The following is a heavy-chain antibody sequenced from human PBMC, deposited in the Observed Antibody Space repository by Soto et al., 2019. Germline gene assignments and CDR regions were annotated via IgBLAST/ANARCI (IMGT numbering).Heavy chain of an antibody. V-gene: IGHV1-18*01. CDR1: GYTFTSYG. J-gene: IGHJ4*02. CDR2: ISAYNGNT. D-gene: IGHD6-19*01. Sequence: ASVKVSCKASGYTFTSYGISWVRQAPGQGLEWMGWISAYNGNTNYAQKLQGRVTMTTDTSTSTAYMELRSLRSEDTAVYYCARDMVHSSGWYRGDYFDYWGQGTLVTVSS. CDR3: ARDMVHSSGWYRGDYFDY.